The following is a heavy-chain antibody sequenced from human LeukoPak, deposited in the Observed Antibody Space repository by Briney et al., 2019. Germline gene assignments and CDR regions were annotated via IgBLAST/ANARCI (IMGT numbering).Heavy chain of an antibody. Sequence: XESLSLTCAVSGGSISNNYWWNWVRQPPGKGLEWIGEIFHSGNTNYNPSLKSRVTISVDKSKNQLSLKLSSVTAADTAVYYCARGTSSWRNFDYWGQGTPVTVSS. D-gene: IGHD6-13*01. J-gene: IGHJ4*02. CDR2: IFHSGNT. CDR3: ARGTSSWRNFDY. CDR1: GGSISNNYW. V-gene: IGHV4-4*02.